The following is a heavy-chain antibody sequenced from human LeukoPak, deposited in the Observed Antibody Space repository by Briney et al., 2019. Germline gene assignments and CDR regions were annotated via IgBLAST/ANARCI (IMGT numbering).Heavy chain of an antibody. J-gene: IGHJ5*02. Sequence: GASVKVSCKASGGTFSSYAISWVRQAPGQGLEWMGIINPSGGSTSYAQKFQGRVTMTRDTSTSTVYMELSSLRSEDTAAYYCARGSGGSEIVWFDPWGQGTLVTVSS. D-gene: IGHD3-10*01. CDR1: GGTFSSYA. CDR2: INPSGGST. V-gene: IGHV1-46*01. CDR3: ARGSGGSEIVWFDP.